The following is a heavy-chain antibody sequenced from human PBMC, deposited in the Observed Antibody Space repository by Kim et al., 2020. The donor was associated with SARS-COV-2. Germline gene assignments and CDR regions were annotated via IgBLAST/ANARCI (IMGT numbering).Heavy chain of an antibody. J-gene: IGHJ4*02. Sequence: YAQKLQGRVTMTTDTSTSTAYMELRSLRSDDTAVYYCARGQTVTTGDFDYWGQGTLVTVSS. D-gene: IGHD4-17*01. V-gene: IGHV1-18*01. CDR3: ARGQTVTTGDFDY.